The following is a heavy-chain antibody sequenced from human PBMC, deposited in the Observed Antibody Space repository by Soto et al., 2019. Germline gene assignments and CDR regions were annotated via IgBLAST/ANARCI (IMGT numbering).Heavy chain of an antibody. Sequence: GGSLRLSCAASGFTFSSYGMHWVRQAPGKGLEWVAVISYDGSNKYYADSVKGRFTISRDNSKNTLYLQMNSLRAEDTAVYYCAKDQGTILRFLMVWGQGTLVTVSS. CDR1: GFTFSSYG. J-gene: IGHJ4*02. CDR2: ISYDGSNK. CDR3: AKDQGTILRFLMV. V-gene: IGHV3-30*18. D-gene: IGHD3-3*01.